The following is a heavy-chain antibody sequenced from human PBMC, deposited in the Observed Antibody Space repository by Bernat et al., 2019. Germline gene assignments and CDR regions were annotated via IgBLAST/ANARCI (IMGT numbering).Heavy chain of an antibody. J-gene: IGHJ6*02. CDR2: IYSGGST. Sequence: EVQLVESGGGLVQPGGSLRLSCAASGFTVSSNYMSWVRQAPGKGLEWVSVIYSGGSTYYASTGKGRFTNFKDNSKNTLYLQMNSLRAEDTAVYYCARDLPRPDDYYYYGMDVWGPGTTVTVSS. CDR1: GFTVSSNY. D-gene: IGHD5-24*01. CDR3: ARDLPRPDDYYYYGMDV. V-gene: IGHV3-66*02.